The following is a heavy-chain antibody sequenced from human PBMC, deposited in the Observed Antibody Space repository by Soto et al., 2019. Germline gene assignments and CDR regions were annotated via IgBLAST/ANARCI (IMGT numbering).Heavy chain of an antibody. CDR1: GGSISSGGYY. CDR2: IYYGGST. Sequence: TLSLTCTVSGGSISSGGYYWSWIRQHPGKGLEWIGYIYYGGSTYYNPSLKSRATISGDTSKNQFSLKLSSVTAADTAVYYCARGGYHYANSGQNAYDYWGQGILVTVSS. J-gene: IGHJ4*01. CDR3: ARGGYHYANSGQNAYDY. D-gene: IGHD3-22*01. V-gene: IGHV4-31*03.